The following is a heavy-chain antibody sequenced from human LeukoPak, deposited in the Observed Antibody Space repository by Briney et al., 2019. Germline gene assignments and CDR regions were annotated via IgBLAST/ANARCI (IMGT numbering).Heavy chain of an antibody. CDR3: AREQKWLREVDY. J-gene: IGHJ4*02. D-gene: IGHD5-12*01. CDR2: INHSGST. V-gene: IGHV4-34*01. Sequence: PSETLSLTCAVYGGSFSGYYWSWIRQPPGKGLEWIGEINHSGSTNYNPSLTSRVTISVDTSKNQFSLKLSSVTAADTAVYYCAREQKWLREVDYWGQGTLVTVSS. CDR1: GGSFSGYY.